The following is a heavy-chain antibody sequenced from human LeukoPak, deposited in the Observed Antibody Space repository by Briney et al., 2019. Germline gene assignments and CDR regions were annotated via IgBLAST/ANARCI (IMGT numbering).Heavy chain of an antibody. CDR1: GFTFSSYA. CDR3: AREWGPIAVSGGPGY. D-gene: IGHD6-19*01. V-gene: IGHV3-23*01. Sequence: PGGSLRLSCAASGFTFSSYAMSWIRQAPGKGLEWVSGISGSGDTTYYADSVKGRFTISRDNSKNTLFLQMNSLRAEDTAAYYCAREWGPIAVSGGPGYWGQGALVTVSS. CDR2: ISGSGDTT. J-gene: IGHJ4*02.